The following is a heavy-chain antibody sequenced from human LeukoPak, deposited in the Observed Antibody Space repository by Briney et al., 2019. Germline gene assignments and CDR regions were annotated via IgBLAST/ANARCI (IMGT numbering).Heavy chain of an antibody. J-gene: IGHJ4*02. CDR3: VRDRYYYGSGAFDY. CDR1: GYSISSGYY. V-gene: IGHV4-38-2*02. CDR2: IYTSGST. Sequence: KSSETLSLTCTVSGYSISSGYYWGWIRQPPGKGLEWIGRIYTSGSTNYNPSLKSRVTTSVDTSKNQFSLKLSSVTAADTAVYYCVRDRYYYGSGAFDYWGQGTLASVSS. D-gene: IGHD3-10*01.